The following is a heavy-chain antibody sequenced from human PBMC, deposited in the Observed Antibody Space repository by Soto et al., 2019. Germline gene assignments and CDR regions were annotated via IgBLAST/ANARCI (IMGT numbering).Heavy chain of an antibody. CDR1: GYTFTGYY. D-gene: IGHD3-22*01. Sequence: ASVKVSCKASGYTFTGYYMHWVRQAPGQGLEWMGWINPNSGGTNYAQKFQGWVTMTRDTSISTAYMELSRLRSDDTAVYYCARDRGGFLYYYDSSGYEFDYWGQGTPVTVSS. CDR3: ARDRGGFLYYYDSSGYEFDY. J-gene: IGHJ4*02. V-gene: IGHV1-2*04. CDR2: INPNSGGT.